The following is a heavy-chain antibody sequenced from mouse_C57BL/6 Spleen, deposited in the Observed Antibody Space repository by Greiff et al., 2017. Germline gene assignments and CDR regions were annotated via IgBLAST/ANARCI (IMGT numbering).Heavy chain of an antibody. CDR3: ARGGPYWYFDV. J-gene: IGHJ1*03. CDR1: GYTFTSYW. CDR2: IHPNSGST. V-gene: IGHV1-64*01. Sequence: QVQLQQSGAELVKPGASVKLSCKASGYTFTSYWMHWVKQRPGQGLEWIGMIHPNSGSTNYNEKFKSKATLTVDKSSSTAYMQLSSLTSEDSAVYYCARGGPYWYFDVWGTGTTVTVSS.